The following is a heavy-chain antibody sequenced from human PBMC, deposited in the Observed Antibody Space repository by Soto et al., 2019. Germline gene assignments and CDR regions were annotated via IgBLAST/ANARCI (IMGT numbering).Heavy chain of an antibody. Sequence: AASVKVSCKASGGTFSSYAISWVRQAPGQGLEWMGGIIPIFGTANYAQKFQGRVTITADESTSTAYMELSSLRSEDTAVYYCSVAYYCTNGVCPNYYYYGMDVWGQGTTVTVSS. CDR1: GGTFSSYA. CDR2: IIPIFGTA. D-gene: IGHD2-8*01. J-gene: IGHJ6*02. CDR3: SVAYYCTNGVCPNYYYYGMDV. V-gene: IGHV1-69*13.